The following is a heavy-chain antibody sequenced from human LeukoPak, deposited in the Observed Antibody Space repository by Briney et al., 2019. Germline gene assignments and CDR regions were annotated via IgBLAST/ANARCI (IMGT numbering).Heavy chain of an antibody. J-gene: IGHJ4*02. CDR3: ARTLLEMATITGLFDY. CDR1: GGSFSGYY. CDR2: INHSGST. V-gene: IGHV4-34*01. Sequence: SETLSLTCAVYGGSFSGYYWSWIRQPPGKGLEWIGEINHSGSTNYNPSLKSRVTISVDTSKNQFSLKLSSVTAADTAVYYCARTLLEMATITGLFDYWGQGTLVTVSS. D-gene: IGHD5-24*01.